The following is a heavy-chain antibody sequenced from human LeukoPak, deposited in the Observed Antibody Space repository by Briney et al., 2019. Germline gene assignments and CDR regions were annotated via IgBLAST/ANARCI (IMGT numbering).Heavy chain of an antibody. CDR1: GYTFTSYG. J-gene: IGHJ4*02. Sequence: ASVKVSCKASGYTFTSYGISWVRQAPGQGLEWMGWINPNSGGTNYAQKFQGRVTMTRDTSISTAYMELSRLRSDDTAVYYCARAGYDILTGYFVWGQGTLVTVSS. CDR3: ARAGYDILTGYFV. D-gene: IGHD3-9*01. V-gene: IGHV1-2*02. CDR2: INPNSGGT.